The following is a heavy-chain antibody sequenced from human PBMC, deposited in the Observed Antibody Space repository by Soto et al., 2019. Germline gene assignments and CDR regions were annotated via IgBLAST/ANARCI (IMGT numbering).Heavy chain of an antibody. J-gene: IGHJ4*02. D-gene: IGHD2-2*01. CDR2: IKQDGSEK. CDR1: GFTFSDYW. V-gene: IGHV3-7*05. Sequence: GSLRLSCAASGFTFSDYWMSWVRQAPGKGLEWVANIKQDGSEKYYVDSVKGRFTISRDNAKNSLFLQMNSPRAEDTAVYYCARGFSASWLWGQGTPVTVSS. CDR3: ARGFSASWL.